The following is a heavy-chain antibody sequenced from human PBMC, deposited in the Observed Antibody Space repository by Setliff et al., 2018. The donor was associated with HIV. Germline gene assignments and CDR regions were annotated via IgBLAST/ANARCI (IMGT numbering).Heavy chain of an antibody. CDR3: ATDFVSGFLEWLTFDY. J-gene: IGHJ4*02. D-gene: IGHD3-3*01. V-gene: IGHV1-69*08. Sequence: SVKVSCKASGGSFSAYRINWLRQAPGQGPEWMGKIIPITGTVTYSQNFQGRLTITADRFTSTVYMELSSLHSDDTTVYYCATDFVSGFLEWLTFDYWGQGTLVTVSS. CDR1: GGSFSAYR. CDR2: IIPITGTV.